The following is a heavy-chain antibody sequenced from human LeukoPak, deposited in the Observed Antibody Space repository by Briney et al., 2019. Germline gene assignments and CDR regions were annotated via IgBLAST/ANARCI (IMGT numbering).Heavy chain of an antibody. Sequence: ASVTVSCRASGYTFTAYYMHWVRQAPGQGLEWMGWINPNSGGTRYAQKFQGRVTLTRDTSISTAYMELSRLRSDDTAVYYCARGHMGDYWGQGTLVTVSS. J-gene: IGHJ4*02. CDR1: GYTFTAYY. D-gene: IGHD1-26*01. CDR2: INPNSGGT. V-gene: IGHV1-2*02. CDR3: ARGHMGDY.